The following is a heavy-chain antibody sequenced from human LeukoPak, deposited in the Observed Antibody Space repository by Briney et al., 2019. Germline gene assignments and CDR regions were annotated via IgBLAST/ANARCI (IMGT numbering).Heavy chain of an antibody. V-gene: IGHV1-69*05. Sequence: ASVKVSCKASGGTFSSYAISWVRQAPGQGLEWMGGIIPIFGTANYAQKLQGRVTMTTDTSTSTAYMELRSLRSDDTAVYYCARASSSWLGGVYYYFDYWGQGTLVTVSS. CDR2: IIPIFGTA. D-gene: IGHD6-13*01. CDR3: ARASSSWLGGVYYYFDY. J-gene: IGHJ4*02. CDR1: GGTFSSYA.